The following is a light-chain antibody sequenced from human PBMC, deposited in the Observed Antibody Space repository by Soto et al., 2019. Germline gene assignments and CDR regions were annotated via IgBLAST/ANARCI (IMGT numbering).Light chain of an antibody. Sequence: QSALTQPASVSGAPGQSITISCSGTSSDVGGYNFVSWYQQYPDKAPKLIIYDVTNRPSGVSYRFSGSKSGNTASLTIAGLQAEDEAEYYCSSYTSTTSLVVFGGGTKLTVL. CDR2: DVT. CDR1: SSDVGGYNF. CDR3: SSYTSTTSLVV. V-gene: IGLV2-14*03. J-gene: IGLJ2*01.